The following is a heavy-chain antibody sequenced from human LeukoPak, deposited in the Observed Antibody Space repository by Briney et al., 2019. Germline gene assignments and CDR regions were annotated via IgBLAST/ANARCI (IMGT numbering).Heavy chain of an antibody. D-gene: IGHD2-15*01. CDR1: GGSISSYY. CDR3: ARGLGVRVGAANILFGY. Sequence: SETLSLTCTVSGGSISSYYWSWIRQPPGKGLEWIGYIYYSGSTNYNPSLKSRVTISVDTSKNQFSLKLSSVTAADTAVYYCARGLGVRVGAANILFGYLGQGTLVHVSS. CDR2: IYYSGST. J-gene: IGHJ4*01. V-gene: IGHV4-59*01.